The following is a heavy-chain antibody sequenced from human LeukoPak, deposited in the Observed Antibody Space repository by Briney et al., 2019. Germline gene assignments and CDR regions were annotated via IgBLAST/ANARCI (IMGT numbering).Heavy chain of an antibody. V-gene: IGHV1-69*01. CDR2: IIPIFGTA. J-gene: IGHJ6*02. CDR3: ARDLRATWNYYYGMDV. CDR1: GGTFSSYA. Sequence: SVKVSCKASGGTFSSYAISWVRQAPGQGLELMGGIIPIFGTANYAQKFQGRVTITADESTSTAYMELSSLRSEDTAVYYCARDLRATWNYYYGMDVWGQGTTVTVSS. D-gene: IGHD1-26*01.